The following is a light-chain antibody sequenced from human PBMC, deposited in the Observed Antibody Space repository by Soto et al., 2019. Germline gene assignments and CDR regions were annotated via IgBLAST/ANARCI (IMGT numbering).Light chain of an antibody. CDR3: SSYAGGIKWV. CDR1: SSDVGGYNF. Sequence: QSALTQPPCASGSPGQSVTISCTGTSSDVGGYNFVSWYQQHPGKAPKFMIYEVSKRPSGVPDRFSGSKSGNTASLTVSGLQAEDEADYYCSSYAGGIKWVFGGGTKLTVL. J-gene: IGLJ3*02. V-gene: IGLV2-8*01. CDR2: EVS.